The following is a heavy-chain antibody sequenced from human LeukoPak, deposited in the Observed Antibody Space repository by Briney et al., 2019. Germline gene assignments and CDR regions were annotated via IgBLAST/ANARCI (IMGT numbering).Heavy chain of an antibody. J-gene: IGHJ4*02. CDR2: ISAYNGNT. CDR3: ARDVGAVAGKYFDY. CDR1: GYTFTGYY. Sequence: GASVKVSCKASGYTFTGYYMHWVRQAPGQGLEWMGWISAYNGNTNYAQKLQGRVTMTTDTSTSTAYMELRSLRSDDTAVYYCARDVGAVAGKYFDYWGQGTLVTVSS. D-gene: IGHD6-19*01. V-gene: IGHV1-18*04.